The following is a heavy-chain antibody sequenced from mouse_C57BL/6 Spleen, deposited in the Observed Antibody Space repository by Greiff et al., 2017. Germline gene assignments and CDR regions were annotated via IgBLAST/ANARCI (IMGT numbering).Heavy chain of an antibody. CDR3: ARGGSSQSYFDY. J-gene: IGHJ2*01. D-gene: IGHD1-1*01. Sequence: EVNLVESEGGLVQPGSSMKLSCTASGFTFSDYYMAWVRQVPEKGLEWVANINYDGSSTYYLDSLKSRFIISRDNAKNILYLQMSSLKSEDTATYYCARGGSSQSYFDYWGQGTTLTVSS. V-gene: IGHV5-16*01. CDR2: INYDGSST. CDR1: GFTFSDYY.